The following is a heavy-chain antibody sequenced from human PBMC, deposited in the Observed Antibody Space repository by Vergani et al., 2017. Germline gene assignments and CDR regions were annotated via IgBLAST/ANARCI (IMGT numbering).Heavy chain of an antibody. Sequence: EVQLVQSGAEVKKPGESLKLSCQLSGYSFTNYWIGWVRQMPGKGLEWMGIIHPADSDTRYSPSFQGQVTISVDKSISTAYLQRSSLRASDSAMYYCARLYGRDSSGSKYFDYWGQGTLVTVSS. J-gene: IGHJ4*02. CDR2: IHPADSDT. V-gene: IGHV5-51*01. CDR1: GYSFTNYW. D-gene: IGHD3-22*01. CDR3: ARLYGRDSSGSKYFDY.